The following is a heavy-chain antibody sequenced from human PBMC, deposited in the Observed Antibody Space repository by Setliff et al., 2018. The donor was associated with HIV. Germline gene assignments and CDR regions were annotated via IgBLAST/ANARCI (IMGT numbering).Heavy chain of an antibody. D-gene: IGHD2-2*01. CDR3: ARDRGVYCISSSCYSPVDAFDI. Sequence: ASVKVSCKASGYTFSTYGISWVRQAPGQGLEWMVWISAYNGNTNYAQKLQGRVTVTTDTSTSTAYMELGSLRSDDTAVYYCARDRGVYCISSSCYSPVDAFDIWGQGTMVTVSS. CDR2: ISAYNGNT. V-gene: IGHV1-18*01. J-gene: IGHJ3*02. CDR1: GYTFSTYG.